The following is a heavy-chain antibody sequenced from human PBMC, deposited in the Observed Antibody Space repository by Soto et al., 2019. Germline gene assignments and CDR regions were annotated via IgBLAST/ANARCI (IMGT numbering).Heavy chain of an antibody. J-gene: IGHJ4*02. Sequence: GSLRLSCAASGFTFSTYWMHWVRQVPGKGLVWVSHIDNDGISTTYADSVKGRFTISRDNAKNTLYLQMNSLRAEDTAVYYCVRDDGEPDYWGQGTLVTVSS. D-gene: IGHD4-17*01. CDR3: VRDDGEPDY. CDR1: GFTFSTYW. CDR2: IDNDGIST. V-gene: IGHV3-74*01.